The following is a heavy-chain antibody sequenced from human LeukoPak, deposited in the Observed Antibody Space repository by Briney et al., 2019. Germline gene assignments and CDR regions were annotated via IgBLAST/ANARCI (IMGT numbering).Heavy chain of an antibody. CDR1: GYIFTSYW. CDR3: ARRLGPGKVGADDAFDI. J-gene: IGHJ3*02. V-gene: IGHV5-51*01. Sequence: GESLKISCKGSGYIFTSYWIGWVRQMPGKGLEWMGIIYPGDSDTRYSPSFQGQVTISADKSISTAYLQWSSLKASDTAMYYCARRLGPGKVGADDAFDIWGQGTMVTVSS. D-gene: IGHD1-26*01. CDR2: IYPGDSDT.